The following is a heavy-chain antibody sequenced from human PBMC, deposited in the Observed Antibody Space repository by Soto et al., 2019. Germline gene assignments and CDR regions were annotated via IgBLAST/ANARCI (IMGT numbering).Heavy chain of an antibody. V-gene: IGHV4-34*01. Sequence: SETLSLTCAVYGGSFSGYYWSWIRQPPGKGLEWIGEINHSGSTNYNPSLKSRVTISVDTSKNQFSLKLSSVTAEDTAVYYCARSFGYTDYSSSWYANFDYWGQGTLVTVSS. D-gene: IGHD6-13*01. CDR1: GGSFSGYY. J-gene: IGHJ4*02. CDR2: INHSGST. CDR3: ARSFGYTDYSSSWYANFDY.